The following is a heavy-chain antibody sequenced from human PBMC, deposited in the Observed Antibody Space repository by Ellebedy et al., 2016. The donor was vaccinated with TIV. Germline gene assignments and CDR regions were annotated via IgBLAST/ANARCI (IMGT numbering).Heavy chain of an antibody. Sequence: MPSETLSLTCTVPGGSISSYYWSWIRQPPGKGLEWSGYIYYSGSTNYNPSLKSRVTISVDTSNNQFSLKLSSVTAADTAVYYCARGYSSGWYNWFDPWGQGTLVTVSS. V-gene: IGHV4-59*01. CDR1: GGSISSYY. CDR3: ARGYSSGWYNWFDP. CDR2: IYYSGST. J-gene: IGHJ5*02. D-gene: IGHD6-19*01.